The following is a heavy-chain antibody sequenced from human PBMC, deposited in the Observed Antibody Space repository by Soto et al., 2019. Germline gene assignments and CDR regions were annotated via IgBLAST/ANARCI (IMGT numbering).Heavy chain of an antibody. J-gene: IGHJ6*02. Sequence: GGSLRLSCAASGFTFSNAWMNWVRQAPGKGLEWVGRIKSKTDGGTTDYAAPVKGRFTISRDDSKNTLYLQMNSLKTEDTAVYYCTTPKRGYSGYDYYYYYGMDVWGQGTTVTVSS. D-gene: IGHD5-12*01. CDR1: GFTFSNAW. CDR2: IKSKTDGGTT. V-gene: IGHV3-15*07. CDR3: TTPKRGYSGYDYYYYYGMDV.